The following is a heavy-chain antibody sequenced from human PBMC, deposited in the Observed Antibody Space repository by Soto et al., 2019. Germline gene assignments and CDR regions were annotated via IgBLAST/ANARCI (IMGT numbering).Heavy chain of an antibody. CDR1: GGTLRNYG. CDR2: IIPVFGTA. CDR3: SRGDATKIVVTTYYGMDV. D-gene: IGHD4-17*01. Sequence: QVQLVQSGAEVKKPGSSVRVSCKASGGTLRNYGISWVRQAPGQGLEWMGGIIPVFGTANYAQKFQGRVTITADESTSRVYMDVTSLRSEATAVYYCSRGDATKIVVTTYYGMDVWGQGTTVTVSS. V-gene: IGHV1-69*12. J-gene: IGHJ6*02.